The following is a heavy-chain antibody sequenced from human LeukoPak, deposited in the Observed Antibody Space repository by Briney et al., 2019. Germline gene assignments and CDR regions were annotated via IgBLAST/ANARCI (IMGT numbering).Heavy chain of an antibody. D-gene: IGHD1-1*01. V-gene: IGHV1-69*13. CDR1: GGTFSSYA. Sequence: GASVKVSCKASGGTFSSYAISWVRQAPGQGLEWMGGIIPIFGTANYAQKFQGRVTITADESTSTAYMELSSLRSEDTAVYYCARAYPHNWNDAGDYFDYWGQGTLVTVSS. CDR2: IIPIFGTA. J-gene: IGHJ4*02. CDR3: ARAYPHNWNDAGDYFDY.